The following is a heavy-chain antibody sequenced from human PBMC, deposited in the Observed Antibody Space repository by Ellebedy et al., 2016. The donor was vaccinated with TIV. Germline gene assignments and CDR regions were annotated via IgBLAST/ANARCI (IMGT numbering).Heavy chain of an antibody. D-gene: IGHD2/OR15-2a*01. J-gene: IGHJ1*01. V-gene: IGHV3-53*01. CDR3: AKTQDYSFPS. CDR2: SYSDGRT. CDR1: AFNV. Sequence: GGSLRLXXAASAFNVMSWVRQAPGKGLEWVSISYSDGRTYYADSVKGRFSVSRDNSKNTVFLQVNNLRAEDTAVYYCAKTQDYSFPSWGQGTLVTVSS.